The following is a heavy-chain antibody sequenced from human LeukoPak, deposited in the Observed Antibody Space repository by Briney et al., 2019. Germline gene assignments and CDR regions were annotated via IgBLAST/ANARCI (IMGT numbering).Heavy chain of an antibody. D-gene: IGHD5-18*01. J-gene: IGHJ5*02. CDR2: IKQDGSEI. Sequence: GGSLRLSCAASGFTFSSYWMGWVRQAPGKGLEWVANIKQDGSEIYYVDSVKGRFTISRDNAKNSLHLQMNSLRAEDTAIYYCARVLGYGWFDPWGQGTLVTVSS. V-gene: IGHV3-7*03. CDR3: ARVLGYGWFDP. CDR1: GFTFSSYW.